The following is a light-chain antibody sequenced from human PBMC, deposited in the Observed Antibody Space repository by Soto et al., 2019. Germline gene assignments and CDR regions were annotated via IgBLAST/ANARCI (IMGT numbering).Light chain of an antibody. CDR1: QSVGSSY. CDR3: QQYGSSGT. Sequence: ETVLTQSPGTLSFSPGERATLSCRASQSVGSSYLSWYQQKPGQAPRLLIYGSSSRATGIPDRFSGSGSGTDFTLTISRLEPEDFAVYYCQQYGSSGTFGQGTKVDIK. J-gene: IGKJ1*01. V-gene: IGKV3-20*01. CDR2: GSS.